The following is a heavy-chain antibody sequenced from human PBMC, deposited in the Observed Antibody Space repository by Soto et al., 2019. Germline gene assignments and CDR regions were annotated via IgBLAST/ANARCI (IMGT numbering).Heavy chain of an antibody. CDR3: ARQFSYYYDSSGYYLNWFDP. Sequence: SETMSLTCTVSGGSISSSSYYWGWIRQPPGKGLEWTGSIYYSGSTYYNPSLKSRVTISVDTSKIQFSLKLSSVTAADTAVYYCARQFSYYYDSSGYYLNWFDPWGQGTLVTVSS. J-gene: IGHJ5*02. D-gene: IGHD3-22*01. V-gene: IGHV4-39*01. CDR2: IYYSGST. CDR1: GGSISSSSYY.